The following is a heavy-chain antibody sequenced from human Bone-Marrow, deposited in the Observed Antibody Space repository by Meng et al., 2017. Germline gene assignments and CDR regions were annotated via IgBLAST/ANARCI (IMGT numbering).Heavy chain of an antibody. V-gene: IGHV3-74*01. D-gene: IGHD6-13*01. CDR1: GFTFSSYW. CDR3: ARDHSSSWYDKSDNYYYGMDV. Sequence: GGSLRLSCAASGFTFSSYWMHWVRQAPGKGLVWVSRINSDGSSTSYADSVKGRFTISRDNAKNTLYLQMNSLRAEDTAVYYCARDHSSSWYDKSDNYYYGMDVWGQGTTVTVSS. CDR2: INSDGSST. J-gene: IGHJ6*02.